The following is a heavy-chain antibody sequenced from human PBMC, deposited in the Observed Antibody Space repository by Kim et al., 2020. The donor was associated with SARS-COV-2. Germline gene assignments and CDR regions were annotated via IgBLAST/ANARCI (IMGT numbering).Heavy chain of an antibody. J-gene: IGHJ4*02. CDR3: ARGTVRGVIPSTFDY. Sequence: SVKVSCKASGGTFNNYAFSWVRQAPGQGLEWMGGIIPFFGTPNYAQSFQGRVTITADESTSTAYMELSSLSSEDTAVYYCARGTVRGVIPSTFDYWGQGTQVTVSS. V-gene: IGHV1-69*13. D-gene: IGHD3-10*02. CDR1: GGTFNNYA. CDR2: IIPFFGTP.